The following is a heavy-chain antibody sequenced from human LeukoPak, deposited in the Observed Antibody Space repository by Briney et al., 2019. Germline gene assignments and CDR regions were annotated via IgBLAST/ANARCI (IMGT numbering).Heavy chain of an antibody. V-gene: IGHV1-2*02. CDR1: GYTFNDYQ. D-gene: IGHD6-13*01. CDR2: INPNSGGT. J-gene: IGHJ4*02. CDR3: AKTVSSWYDNPPFDY. Sequence: GASVKVSCKASGYTFNDYQMHWVRQAPGQGLERVGLINPNSGGTKIAQKFQGRVTMTRDTSLSTAHMELTRLRTDDTAVYYCAKTVSSWYDNPPFDYWGQGTLVTVSS.